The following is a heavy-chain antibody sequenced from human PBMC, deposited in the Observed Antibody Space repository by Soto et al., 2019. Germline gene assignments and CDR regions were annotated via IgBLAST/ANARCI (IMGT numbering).Heavy chain of an antibody. V-gene: IGHV1-69*02. CDR3: VTGALTFGVVLNA. J-gene: IGHJ4*02. CDR1: GATFSSST. D-gene: IGHD3-16*01. Sequence: HVQLVQSGADVKKPGSSVKVSCKASGATFSSSTFTWVRQAPGQGLEWMGRIITMFGITNSAQKFQGRLGLTADESTNTVFMDMGSLRSDDTAIYYCVTGALTFGVVLNAWGQGTLVTVSS. CDR2: IITMFGIT.